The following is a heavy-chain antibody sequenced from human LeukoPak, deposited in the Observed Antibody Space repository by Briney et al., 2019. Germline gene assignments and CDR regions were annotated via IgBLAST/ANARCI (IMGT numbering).Heavy chain of an antibody. CDR3: ARARGYYYDSSAGAADY. J-gene: IGHJ4*02. CDR1: GYTFTSYG. Sequence: ASVTVSCKASGYTFTSYGISWVRQAPGQGLEWMGWISAYNGNTNYAQKLQGRVTMTTDTSTSTAHMELRSLRSDDTAVYYCARARGYYYDSSAGAADYWGQGTLVTVSS. D-gene: IGHD3-22*01. V-gene: IGHV1-18*01. CDR2: ISAYNGNT.